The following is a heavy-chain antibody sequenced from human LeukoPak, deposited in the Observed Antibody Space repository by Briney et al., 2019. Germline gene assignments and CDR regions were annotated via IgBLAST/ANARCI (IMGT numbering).Heavy chain of an antibody. CDR2: ISGSGGST. Sequence: GGSLRLSCAVSGFSFSNYWMTWVRQAPGKGLEWVSAISGSGGSTYYADSVKGRFTISRDNSKNTLYLQMNSLRAEDTAVYYCAKDRIEGATWYFDYWGQGTLVTVSS. CDR1: GFSFSNYW. V-gene: IGHV3-23*01. J-gene: IGHJ4*02. CDR3: AKDRIEGATWYFDY. D-gene: IGHD1-26*01.